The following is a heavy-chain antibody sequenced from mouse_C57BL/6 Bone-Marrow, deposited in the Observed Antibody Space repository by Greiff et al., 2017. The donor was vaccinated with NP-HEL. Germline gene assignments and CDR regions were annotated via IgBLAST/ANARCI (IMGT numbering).Heavy chain of an antibody. CDR3: ARRLRLQAMDY. CDR1: GFTFSDYG. V-gene: IGHV5-15*01. CDR2: ISNLAYSI. J-gene: IGHJ4*01. Sequence: EVKLMESGGGLVQPGGSLKLSCAASGFTFSDYGMAWVRQAPRKGPEWVAFISNLAYSIYYADTVTGRFTISRENAKNTLYLEMSSLRSEDTAMYYCARRLRLQAMDYWGQGTSVTVSS. D-gene: IGHD3-2*02.